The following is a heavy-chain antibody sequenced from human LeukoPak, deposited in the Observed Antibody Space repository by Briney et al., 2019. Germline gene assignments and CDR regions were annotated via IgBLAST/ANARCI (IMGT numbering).Heavy chain of an antibody. V-gene: IGHV3-7*01. CDR2: INNDGSEK. CDR1: GFTFSNYW. CDR3: ARDKVTY. J-gene: IGHJ4*02. Sequence: GGSLRLSCAGSGFTFSNYWMSWVRQAPGKGLEWVAHINNDGSEKYYVDSVKGRFTISRDNAKNSLYLQMNSLRVEDTAVYYCARDKVTYWGQGTLVTVSS.